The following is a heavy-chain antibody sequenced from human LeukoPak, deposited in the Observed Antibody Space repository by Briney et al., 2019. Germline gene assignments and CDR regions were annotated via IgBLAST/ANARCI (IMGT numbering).Heavy chain of an antibody. CDR3: AKDGRGIAAAPYVH. CDR1: GFIFSTYA. D-gene: IGHD6-13*01. CDR2: ISGSGGGT. V-gene: IGHV3-23*01. J-gene: IGHJ4*02. Sequence: GGSLRLSCVASGFIFSTYAMSWVRQAPGKGLEWVSAISGSGGGTYYADSVKGRFTISRDNSRDTLYLQMNSLRAEDTAVYYCAKDGRGIAAAPYVHWGQGTLVTVSS.